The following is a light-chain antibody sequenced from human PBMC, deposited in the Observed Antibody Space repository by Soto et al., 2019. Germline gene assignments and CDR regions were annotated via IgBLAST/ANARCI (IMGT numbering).Light chain of an antibody. V-gene: IGKV3-11*01. Sequence: EILLTQSPCTLSLSPGERATLSCRASQSVSKKYLAWYQQKPGQAPRLLIYDASNRATGIPARFSGSGSGTDFTLTISSLEPEDFEVYYCQQRSSWPLTFGGGTKVDIK. CDR3: QQRSSWPLT. J-gene: IGKJ4*01. CDR1: QSVSKKY. CDR2: DAS.